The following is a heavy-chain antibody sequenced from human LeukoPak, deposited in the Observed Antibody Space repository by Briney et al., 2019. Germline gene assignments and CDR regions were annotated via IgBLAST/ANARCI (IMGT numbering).Heavy chain of an antibody. V-gene: IGHV3-23*01. Sequence: GGSLRLSCAASGFPLSSYSINWVRQAQGKGPEWVSAISGSGGSTYYADSVKGRFTISRDNSKNTLYLQMNSLRAEDTAVYYCAKDTDIVVVPAATLRGLLNWFDPWGQGTLVTVSS. CDR2: ISGSGGST. CDR1: GFPLSSYS. D-gene: IGHD2-2*01. CDR3: AKDTDIVVVPAATLRGLLNWFDP. J-gene: IGHJ5*02.